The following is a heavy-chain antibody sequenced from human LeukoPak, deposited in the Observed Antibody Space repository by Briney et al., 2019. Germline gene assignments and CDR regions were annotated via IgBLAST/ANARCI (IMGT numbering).Heavy chain of an antibody. CDR1: GFTHSKFG. Sequence: PGGSLRLSCAASGFTHSKFGMQWVRQAPGKGLEHVSTLTGNGGYAYYADFVKGRFTISRDNSKNTLYLQMSSLRTEDTAVYYCVKGSDSSGFYYFDNWGQGTLVTVSS. D-gene: IGHD3-22*01. CDR2: LTGNGGYA. J-gene: IGHJ4*02. V-gene: IGHV3-64D*06. CDR3: VKGSDSSGFYYFDN.